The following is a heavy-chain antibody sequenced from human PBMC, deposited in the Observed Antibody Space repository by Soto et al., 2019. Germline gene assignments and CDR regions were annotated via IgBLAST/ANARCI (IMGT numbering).Heavy chain of an antibody. V-gene: IGHV4-39*02. D-gene: IGHD3-22*01. CDR3: AREHDSSGYYWAPFDY. J-gene: IGHJ4*02. CDR2: IYYSGFT. CDR1: GGSISSSSYY. Sequence: PSETLSLTCTVSGGSISSSSYYWGWIRQPPGKGLEWIGSIYYSGFTYYNPSLKSRVTISVDTSKNQFSLKLSSVTAADTAVYYCAREHDSSGYYWAPFDYWGPGTLVTVSS.